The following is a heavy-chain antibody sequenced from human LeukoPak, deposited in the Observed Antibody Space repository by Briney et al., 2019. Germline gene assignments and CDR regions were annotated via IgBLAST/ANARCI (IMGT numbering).Heavy chain of an antibody. CDR2: ISSNGGST. CDR1: GFTFSSYA. CDR3: ARAGYSDAFDI. D-gene: IGHD3-9*01. V-gene: IGHV3-64*01. Sequence: TGGSLRLSRAASGFTFSSYAMHWVRQAPGKGLEYVSAISSNGGSTYYANSVKGRFTISRDNSKNTLYLQMGSLRAEDMAVYYCARAGYSDAFDIWGQGTMVTVSS. J-gene: IGHJ3*02.